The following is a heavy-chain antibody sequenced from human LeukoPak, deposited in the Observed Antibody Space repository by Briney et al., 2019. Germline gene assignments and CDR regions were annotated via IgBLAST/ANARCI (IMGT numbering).Heavy chain of an antibody. V-gene: IGHV4-59*01. CDR3: ARETYSYTLGGYSFDL. D-gene: IGHD3-16*01. J-gene: IGHJ2*01. CDR1: GVSIGSYF. Sequence: SETLSLTCTVSGVSIGSYFWSWIRQPLGKRLEWLGYIYYSGTTNYNPSLKSRVTMSMDMSKNQFSLKLTSVTAADTAGYYCARETYSYTLGGYSFDLWGRGTLVTVSS. CDR2: IYYSGTT.